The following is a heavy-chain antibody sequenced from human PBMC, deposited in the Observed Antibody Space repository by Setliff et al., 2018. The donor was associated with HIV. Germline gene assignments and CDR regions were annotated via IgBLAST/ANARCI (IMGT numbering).Heavy chain of an antibody. V-gene: IGHV4-59*12. CDR1: GDSIRNDY. CDR3: ARDCSDHIVVVTADRWFDP. Sequence: ETLSLTCTVSGDSIRNDYWTWIRQSPEKGLEWIGEINHSGRTNYNPSLKNRVTISVDTSKNQFSLKLRSVTAADTAVYYCARDCSDHIVVVTADRWFDPWGQGTLVTVSS. J-gene: IGHJ5*02. D-gene: IGHD2-21*02. CDR2: INHSGRT.